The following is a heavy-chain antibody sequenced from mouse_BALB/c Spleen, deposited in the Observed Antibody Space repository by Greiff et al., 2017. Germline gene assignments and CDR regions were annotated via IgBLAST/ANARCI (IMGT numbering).Heavy chain of an antibody. CDR1: GFTFSSFG. J-gene: IGHJ4*01. V-gene: IGHV5-17*02. CDR2: ISSGSSTI. D-gene: IGHD3-1*01. Sequence: EVKVVESGGGLVQPGGSRKLSCAASGFTFSSFGMHWVRQAPEKGLEWVAYISSGSSTIYYADTVKGRFTISRDNPKNTLFLQMTSLRSEDTAMYYCARSGGEGAMDYWGQGTSVTVSS. CDR3: ARSGGEGAMDY.